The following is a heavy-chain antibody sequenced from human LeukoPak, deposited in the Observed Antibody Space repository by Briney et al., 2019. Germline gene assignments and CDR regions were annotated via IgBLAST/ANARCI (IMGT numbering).Heavy chain of an antibody. CDR2: INHSGST. CDR1: GGSFSGYY. CDR3: ARGATMVRGKGVDP. V-gene: IGHV4-34*01. D-gene: IGHD3-10*01. J-gene: IGHJ5*02. Sequence: PSETLSLTCAVYGGSFSGYYWSWIRQPPGKGLEWIGEINHSGSTNYNPSLKSRVTISVDTSKNQFSLKLSSVTAADTAVYYCARGATMVRGKGVDPWGQGTLVTVSS.